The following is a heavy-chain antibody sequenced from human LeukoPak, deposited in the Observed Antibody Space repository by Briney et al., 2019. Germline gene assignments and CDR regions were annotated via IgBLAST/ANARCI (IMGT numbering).Heavy chain of an antibody. CDR2: IIPIAGTA. V-gene: IGHV1-69*13. CDR3: AREGQGSTGWHNWLDP. Sequence: SVKVSCKASGGTFSTYAISWVRQAPGQGLEWVGGIIPIAGTATYAQKFQGRVTITADESTTTAYMELRGLRSEDTAMYYCAREGQGSTGWHNWLDPWGRETLVTVSS. J-gene: IGHJ5*02. CDR1: GGTFSTYA. D-gene: IGHD6-19*01.